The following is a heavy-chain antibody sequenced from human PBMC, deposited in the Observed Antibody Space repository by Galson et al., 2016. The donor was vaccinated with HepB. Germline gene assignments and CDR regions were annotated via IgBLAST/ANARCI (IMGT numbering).Heavy chain of an antibody. CDR3: ARNYFIGVAGTDYGMDV. J-gene: IGHJ6*02. CDR2: ISISSSYT. Sequence: SLRLSCAASGFSFSDYYMSWIRQAPGKGLEWVSYISISSSYTNDADSVKGRSTISRDDAKNSLYLQMNSLRAEDTAVYYCARNYFIGVAGTDYGMDVWGQGNPGHRLL. D-gene: IGHD6-19*01. CDR1: GFSFSDYY. V-gene: IGHV3-11*06.